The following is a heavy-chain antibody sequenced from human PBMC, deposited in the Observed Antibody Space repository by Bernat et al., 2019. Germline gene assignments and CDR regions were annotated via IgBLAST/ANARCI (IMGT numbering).Heavy chain of an antibody. CDR3: ARGGGSGRHRVGYFDY. CDR2: IWYDGSNK. CDR1: GFTFSSYG. J-gene: IGHJ4*02. D-gene: IGHD3-16*01. V-gene: IGHV3-33*01. Sequence: QVQLVESGGGVVQPGRSLRLSCAASGFTFSSYGMHWVRQAPGKGLEWVAVIWYDGSNKYYADSVKGRFTISRDNSKNTLYLQMNSLRAEDTVVYYCARGGGSGRHRVGYFDYWGQGTLVTVSS.